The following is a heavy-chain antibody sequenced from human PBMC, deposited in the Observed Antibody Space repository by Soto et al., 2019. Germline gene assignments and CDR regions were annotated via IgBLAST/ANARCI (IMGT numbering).Heavy chain of an antibody. J-gene: IGHJ4*02. CDR1: GATFSGYA. V-gene: IGHV1-69*18. Sequence: QVQLVQSGAEVKKPGSSVKVSCKASGATFSGYAINWVRQAPGQGLEWLGRIVPIFETLSYAERFQGRVAITADESTTTVYMELTNLTHEDTAVYYCVVMGNVAVSNPRSFDYWGQGTQVTVSS. D-gene: IGHD6-19*01. CDR2: IVPIFETL. CDR3: VVMGNVAVSNPRSFDY.